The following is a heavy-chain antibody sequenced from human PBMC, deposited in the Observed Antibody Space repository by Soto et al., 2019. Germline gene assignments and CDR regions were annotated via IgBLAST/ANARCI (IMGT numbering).Heavy chain of an antibody. CDR2: IWYDGSNK. Sequence: QVQLVESGGGVVQPGRSLRLSCAASGFTFSSYGMHWVRQAPGKGLEWVAVIWYDGSNKYYADSVKGRFTISRDNSKNTLYLQMNSLRAEDTAVYYCARDSYYDFWSGYYRSSYPVYWGQGTLVTVSS. CDR1: GFTFSSYG. V-gene: IGHV3-33*01. CDR3: ARDSYYDFWSGYYRSSYPVY. D-gene: IGHD3-3*01. J-gene: IGHJ4*02.